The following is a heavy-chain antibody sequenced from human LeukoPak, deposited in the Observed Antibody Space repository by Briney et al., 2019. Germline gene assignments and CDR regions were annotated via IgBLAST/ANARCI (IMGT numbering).Heavy chain of an antibody. D-gene: IGHD2-2*01. CDR1: GGSISSYY. V-gene: IGHV4-4*07. CDR3: AGLYCSSTSCPFDY. J-gene: IGHJ4*02. Sequence: SETLSLTCTVSGGSISSYYWSWIRQPAGKGLECIGRIYTSGSTNYNPSLKSRVTMSVDTSKNQFSLKLSSVTAADTAVYYCAGLYCSSTSCPFDYWGPGTLVTVSS. CDR2: IYTSGST.